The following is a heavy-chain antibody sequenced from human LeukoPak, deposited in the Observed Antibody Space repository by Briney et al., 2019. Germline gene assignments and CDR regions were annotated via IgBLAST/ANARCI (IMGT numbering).Heavy chain of an antibody. J-gene: IGHJ4*02. CDR1: GGTFSSYA. CDR3: ARANGDFWSGYYYYFDY. D-gene: IGHD3-3*01. CDR2: IIPIFGTA. Sequence: SVTVSCKASGGTFSSYAISRVRQAPGQGLEWMGGIIPIFGTANYAQKFQGRVTITTDESTSTAYMELSSLRSEDTAVYYCARANGDFWSGYYYYFDYWGQGTLVTVSS. V-gene: IGHV1-69*05.